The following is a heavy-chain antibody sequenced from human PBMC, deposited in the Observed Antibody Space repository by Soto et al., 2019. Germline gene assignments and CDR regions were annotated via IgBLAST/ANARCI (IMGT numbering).Heavy chain of an antibody. D-gene: IGHD3-16*01. Sequence: XETLSLPFTVSGGSISSGSYYWGWIRQPPGKGLEWIVSSYYSGNTYYNPSLKSRVTISVDTSKNQFSLNLSSVTAADTAVYYCAKHWWGCGSYVGLIDDWGQGTLVTVSS. J-gene: IGHJ4*02. V-gene: IGHV4-39*01. CDR1: GGSISSGSYY. CDR2: SYYSGNT. CDR3: AKHWWGCGSYVGLIDD.